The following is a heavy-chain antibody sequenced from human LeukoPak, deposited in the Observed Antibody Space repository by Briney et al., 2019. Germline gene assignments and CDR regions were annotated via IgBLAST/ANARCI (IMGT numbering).Heavy chain of an antibody. D-gene: IGHD3-22*01. Sequence: SETLSLTCTVSGGSISSYCWSWIRQPPGKGLEWIGYIYYSGSTNYNPSLKSRVTISVDTSKNQFSLKLSSVTAADTAVYYCARAMIVVVTLDYWGQGTLVTVSS. J-gene: IGHJ4*02. V-gene: IGHV4-59*08. CDR2: IYYSGST. CDR3: ARAMIVVVTLDY. CDR1: GGSISSYC.